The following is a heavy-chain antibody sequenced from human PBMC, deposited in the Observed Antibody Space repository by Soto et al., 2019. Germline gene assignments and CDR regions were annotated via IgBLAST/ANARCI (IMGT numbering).Heavy chain of an antibody. CDR3: ARDQHYYGMDV. J-gene: IGHJ6*02. CDR2: ISYDGSNK. Sequence: QVQLVESGGGVVQPGRSLRLSCAASGFTFSSYAMHWVRQAPGKGLEWVAVISYDGSNKYYADSVKGRFTISRDNSKNTLYLKMNSLRAEDTAVYYCARDQHYYGMDVWGQGTTVTVSS. CDR1: GFTFSSYA. V-gene: IGHV3-30-3*01.